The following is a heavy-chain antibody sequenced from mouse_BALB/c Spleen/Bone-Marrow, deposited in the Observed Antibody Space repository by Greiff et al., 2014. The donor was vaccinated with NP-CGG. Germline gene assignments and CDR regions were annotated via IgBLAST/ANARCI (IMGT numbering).Heavy chain of an antibody. J-gene: IGHJ3*01. CDR2: IYPYNGGT. V-gene: IGHV1S29*02. CDR3: ARFVRAY. Sequence: EVKLKESGPELVKPEASVKISCKASRYTFTDYNMHWVKKSHGKSLEWIGYIYPYNGGTGYNQKFKSKATLTVDNSSSTAYMELRSLTSEDSSVYYCARFVRAYSAQ. CDR1: RYTFTDYN. D-gene: IGHD2-14*01.